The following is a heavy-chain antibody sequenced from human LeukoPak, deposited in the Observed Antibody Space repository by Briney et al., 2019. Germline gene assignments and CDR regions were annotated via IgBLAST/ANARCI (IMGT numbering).Heavy chain of an antibody. CDR1: DGSISSYY. Sequence: SETLSLTCTVSDGSISSYYWSWIRQPPGRGLVWLAYTHDTGSTDYNPSLNGRATISLDTSKNQVSLNLRSVTATDTAVYYCARHGGSWTFDYWGQGTLVTVSS. CDR3: ARHGGSWTFDY. CDR2: THDTGST. V-gene: IGHV4-59*08. J-gene: IGHJ4*02. D-gene: IGHD6-13*01.